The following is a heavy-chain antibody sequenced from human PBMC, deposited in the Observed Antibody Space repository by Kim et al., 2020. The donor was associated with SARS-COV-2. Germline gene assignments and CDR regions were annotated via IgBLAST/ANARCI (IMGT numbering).Heavy chain of an antibody. CDR1: GYTFTSYA. Sequence: ASVKVSCKASGYTFTSYAMNWVRQAPGQGLEWMGWINTNTGNPTYAQGFTGRFVFSLDTSVSTAYLQISSLKAEDTAVYYCARGLLRYFDCPGYCADWFDPWGQGTLVTVSS. D-gene: IGHD3-9*01. V-gene: IGHV7-4-1*02. J-gene: IGHJ5*02. CDR2: INTNTGNP. CDR3: ARGLLRYFDCPGYCADWFDP.